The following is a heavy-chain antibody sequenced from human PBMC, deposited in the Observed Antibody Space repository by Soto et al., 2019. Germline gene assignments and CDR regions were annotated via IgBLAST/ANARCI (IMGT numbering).Heavy chain of an antibody. CDR2: IFSNDEK. CDR1: GFSLTNARMG. D-gene: IGHD2-15*01. Sequence: QVTLKESGPVLVKPTETLTLTCTVSGFSLTNARMGVSWIRQPPGKALEWLAHIFSNDEKSYSTSLKSRLTSSKDTSKRQVVLTMTNMDPVDTATYYCARRDCSGGSCYIDYWGQGTLVTVSS. V-gene: IGHV2-26*01. J-gene: IGHJ4*02. CDR3: ARRDCSGGSCYIDY.